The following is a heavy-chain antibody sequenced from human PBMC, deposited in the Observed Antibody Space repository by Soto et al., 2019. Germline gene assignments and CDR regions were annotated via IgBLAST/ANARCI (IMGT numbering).Heavy chain of an antibody. CDR1: GRSISSYY. CDR3: ARVYYYDISGYDYSPRYYAMDV. Sequence: PSETLSLTCTVSGRSISSYYWTWIRQPPGGGLEWIGYTHNSGSTNYNPSLKSRATRSVDTSTNHFSLKLSSVTAADTAVYYCARVYYYDISGYDYSPRYYAMDVWGQGTTVTVSS. CDR2: THNSGST. D-gene: IGHD3-22*01. V-gene: IGHV4-59*01. J-gene: IGHJ6*02.